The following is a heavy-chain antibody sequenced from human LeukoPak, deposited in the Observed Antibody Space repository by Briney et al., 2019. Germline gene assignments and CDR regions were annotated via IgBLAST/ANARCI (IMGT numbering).Heavy chain of an antibody. V-gene: IGHV3-23*01. J-gene: IGHJ5*02. D-gene: IGHD2-2*01. CDR3: AKDGRYCSSTSCYAGHGWFDP. CDR2: ISGSGGST. Sequence: GGSLRLSCAASGFTFSSYAMSWVRQAPGKGLEWVSAISGSGGSTYNADSVKGRFTISRDNSKNTLYLQMNSLRAEDTAVYYCAKDGRYCSSTSCYAGHGWFDPWGQGTLVTVSS. CDR1: GFTFSSYA.